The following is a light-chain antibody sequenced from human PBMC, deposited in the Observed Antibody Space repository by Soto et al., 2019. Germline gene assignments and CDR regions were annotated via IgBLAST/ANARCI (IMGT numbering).Light chain of an antibody. CDR2: GAS. V-gene: IGKV3-20*01. CDR1: QSIGSN. Sequence: EIVMTQSPATLSVSPGERATLSCRASQSIGSNLAWYQQKPGQAPRLLIYGASSRATGIPDGFSGSGFGTDFTLTICRLEPEDFAVYYWQQYGSLPQTFGQGTKVDIK. CDR3: QQYGSLPQT. J-gene: IGKJ1*01.